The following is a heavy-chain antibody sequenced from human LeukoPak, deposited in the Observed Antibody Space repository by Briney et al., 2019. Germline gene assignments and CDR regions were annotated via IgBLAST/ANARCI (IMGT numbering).Heavy chain of an antibody. V-gene: IGHV4-34*01. J-gene: IGHJ4*02. D-gene: IGHD3-10*01. Sequence: TPSETLSLTCAVYGGSFNGYYWSWIRQPPGKGLEWIGEINHSGSTNYNPSLKSRVTISVDTSKNQFSLTLTSVTAADTAVYYCARLGRSGGKYYFDYWGQGTLVTVSS. CDR1: GGSFNGYY. CDR3: ARLGRSGGKYYFDY. CDR2: INHSGST.